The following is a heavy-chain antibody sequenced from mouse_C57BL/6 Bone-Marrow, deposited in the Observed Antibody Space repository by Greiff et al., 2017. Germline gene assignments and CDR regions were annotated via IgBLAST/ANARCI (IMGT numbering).Heavy chain of an antibody. D-gene: IGHD2-2*01. J-gene: IGHJ1*03. Sequence: QVQLQQPGAELVMPGASVKLSCKASGYTFTSYWMHWVKQRPGQGLEWIGEIDPSDSYTNYNQKFKGKSTLTVDKSSSTAYMQLSSLTSEDSAVYYCARERLSGYFDGWGTGTTVTVSS. CDR1: GYTFTSYW. V-gene: IGHV1-69*01. CDR3: ARERLSGYFDG. CDR2: IDPSDSYT.